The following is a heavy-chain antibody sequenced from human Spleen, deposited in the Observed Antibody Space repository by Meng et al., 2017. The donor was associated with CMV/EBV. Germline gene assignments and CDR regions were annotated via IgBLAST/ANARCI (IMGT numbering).Heavy chain of an antibody. Sequence: SETLSLTRTVSGYSISSGYCWGWIRQPPGKGLEWIGSIYHSGSTYYNPPLKSRVTISVDTSKKQFSLKLGSVTAADTAVYYCARVLRLSHPDYWGQGTLVTVSS. D-gene: IGHD2-8*01. V-gene: IGHV4-38-2*02. CDR3: ARVLRLSHPDY. J-gene: IGHJ4*02. CDR1: GYSISSGYC. CDR2: IYHSGST.